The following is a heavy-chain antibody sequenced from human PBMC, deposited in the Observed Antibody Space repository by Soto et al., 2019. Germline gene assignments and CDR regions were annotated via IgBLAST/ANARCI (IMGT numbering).Heavy chain of an antibody. CDR1: GFTFDDYA. V-gene: IGHV3-9*01. D-gene: IGHD1-1*01. Sequence: EVQLVESGGGLVQPGRSLRLSCAASGFTFDDYAMHWVRQAPGKGLEWVSGISWNSGSIGYADSVKGRFTISRDNAKNSLYLQMNSLRAEDTALYYCAKDGVELERGYFDYWGQGTLVTVSS. J-gene: IGHJ4*02. CDR3: AKDGVELERGYFDY. CDR2: ISWNSGSI.